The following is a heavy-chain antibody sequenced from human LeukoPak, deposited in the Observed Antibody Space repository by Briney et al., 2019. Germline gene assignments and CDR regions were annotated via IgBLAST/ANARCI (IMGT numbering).Heavy chain of an antibody. D-gene: IGHD3-22*01. J-gene: IGHJ4*02. V-gene: IGHV4-34*01. Sequence: SETLSLTCAVFGGSFSNFYWTWIRQPPGKGLEWIGEINHSGRTNYNPSLKSRVSISVDTSRNQVSLKLTSVTAADTAVYYCARVSAYDISGNPLYYLDYWGQGTLVTVSS. CDR2: INHSGRT. CDR1: GGSFSNFY. CDR3: ARVSAYDISGNPLYYLDY.